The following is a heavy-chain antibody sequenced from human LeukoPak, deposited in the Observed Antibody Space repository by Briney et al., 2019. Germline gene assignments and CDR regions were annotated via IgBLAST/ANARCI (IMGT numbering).Heavy chain of an antibody. CDR1: GYTFTSYG. Sequence: GASVKVSCKASGYTFTSYGISWVRQAPGQGLEWMGWISAYNGNTNYAQKLQGRVTMTTDTSTSTAYMELRSLRSDDTAVYYCARASGCCSSTSCYQDWGQGTLVTVSS. CDR2: ISAYNGNT. CDR3: ARASGCCSSTSCYQD. V-gene: IGHV1-18*01. J-gene: IGHJ4*02. D-gene: IGHD2-2*03.